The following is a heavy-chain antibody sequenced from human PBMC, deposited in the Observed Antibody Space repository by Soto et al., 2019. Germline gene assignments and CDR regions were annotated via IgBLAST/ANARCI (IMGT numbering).Heavy chain of an antibody. CDR1: GYTFTSYY. V-gene: IGHV1-46*03. J-gene: IGHJ6*02. D-gene: IGHD5-18*01. CDR2: INPSDR. CDR3: ARSGYNYGYFGRPPGSSYYYYGMDV. Sequence: ASVKVSCKASGYTFTSYYIHWVRQAPGQGLEWMGIINPSDRSYAQKFQGRVTMTRDTSTSTVYMELSSLRSEDTAVYYCARSGYNYGYFGRPPGSSYYYYGMDVWGQGTTVTSP.